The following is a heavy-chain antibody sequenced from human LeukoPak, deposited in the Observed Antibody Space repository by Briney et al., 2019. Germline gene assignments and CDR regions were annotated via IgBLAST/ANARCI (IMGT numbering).Heavy chain of an antibody. J-gene: IGHJ4*02. CDR2: IWYDGSDK. CDR3: ARDGGGYCGGD. Sequence: GGSLRLSCAASGFTFSRHGMHWVRQAPDKGLEWVAVIWYDGSDKYYADSVKGRFTISRDNSKNTLYLQLNSLRAEDTAVYYCARDGGGYCGGDWGQGTLVTVSS. CDR1: GFTFSRHG. D-gene: IGHD2-21*01. V-gene: IGHV3-33*01.